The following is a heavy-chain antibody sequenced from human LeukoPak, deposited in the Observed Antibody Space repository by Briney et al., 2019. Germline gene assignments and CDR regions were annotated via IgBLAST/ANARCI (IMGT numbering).Heavy chain of an antibody. CDR1: GGSISSYY. V-gene: IGHV4-59*08. D-gene: IGHD3-22*01. CDR3: ARYFAGSGYYDF. CDR2: IYYSGST. J-gene: IGHJ4*02. Sequence: SETLSLTCTVSGGSISSYYWSWIRQPPGKGLEWIGYIYYSGSTNYYPSLKSRVTISVDTSENQFSLKLTSVTAAATAVYYCARYFAGSGYYDFWGQGTLVTVSS.